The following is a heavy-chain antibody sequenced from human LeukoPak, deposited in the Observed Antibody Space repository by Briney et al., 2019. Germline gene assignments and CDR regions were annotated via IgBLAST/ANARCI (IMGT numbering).Heavy chain of an antibody. V-gene: IGHV3-7*01. J-gene: IGHJ4*02. Sequence: PGGSLRLSCVASGFTFSTYWMSWVRQGPGKGLEWVANIWPDGSEKYYVDSVKGRFTISRDDAKNSLYLQMNSLRAEDTAVYYCAREDIRLDYFDYWGQGTLVTVSS. CDR3: AREDIRLDYFDY. CDR2: IWPDGSEK. CDR1: GFTFSTYW. D-gene: IGHD6-19*01.